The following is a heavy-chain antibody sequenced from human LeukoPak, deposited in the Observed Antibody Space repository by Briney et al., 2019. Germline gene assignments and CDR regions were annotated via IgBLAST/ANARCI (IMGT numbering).Heavy chain of an antibody. CDR3: ARGLLDGYTHPAAFDI. CDR1: GGSISSSSYY. V-gene: IGHV4-39*01. J-gene: IGHJ3*02. D-gene: IGHD5-24*01. Sequence: SETLSLTCTVSGGSISSSSYYWGWIRQPPGKGLEWIGNFYYSGTPYYNPSLESRVTMSVDTSKNQFSLKLTSVTAADTAVYYCARGLLDGYTHPAAFDIWGQGTMVTVSS. CDR2: FYYSGTP.